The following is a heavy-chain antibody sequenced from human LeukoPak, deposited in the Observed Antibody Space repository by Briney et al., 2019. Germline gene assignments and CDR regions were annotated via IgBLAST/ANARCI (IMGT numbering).Heavy chain of an antibody. J-gene: IGHJ6*02. CDR1: GGSISSYY. D-gene: IGHD6-13*01. CDR3: ARDLVAAAGTNYYYCGMDV. CDR2: IYYSGST. V-gene: IGHV4-59*01. Sequence: SETLSLTCTVSGGSISSYYWSWIRQPPGKGLEWIGYIYYSGSTNYNPSLKSRVTISVDTSKNQFSLKLSSVTAADTAVYYCARDLVAAAGTNYYYCGMDVWGQGTTVTVSS.